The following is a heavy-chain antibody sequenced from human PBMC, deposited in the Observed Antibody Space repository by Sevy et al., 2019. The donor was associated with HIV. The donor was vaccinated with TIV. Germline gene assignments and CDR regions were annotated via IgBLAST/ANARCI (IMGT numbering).Heavy chain of an antibody. CDR3: SSERTIAVAGDYFDY. CDR1: GFTFTGST. V-gene: IGHV3-73*01. J-gene: IGHJ4*02. CDR2: IRSRAKTYAT. Sequence: GGSLRLSCAASGFTFTGSTMYWVRQASGKGLEWVARIRSRAKTYATAYAASVKGRFTISRDDSRKTAYLQMNSLKTEGTAVYYCSSERTIAVAGDYFDYWGQGTLVTVSS. D-gene: IGHD6-19*01.